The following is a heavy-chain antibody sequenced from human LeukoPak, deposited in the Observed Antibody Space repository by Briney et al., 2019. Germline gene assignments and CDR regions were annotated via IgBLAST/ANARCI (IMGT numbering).Heavy chain of an antibody. CDR2: ISSSSSTI. V-gene: IGHV3-48*01. CDR1: GFTFSSYS. Sequence: GGSLRLSCEASGFTFSSYSMSWVRQAPGKGLEYISYISSSSSTIYYADSVKGRFTISRDNAKNSLYLQMNSLRAEDTAVYYCARDYRYGIDYWGQGTLVTVSS. CDR3: ARDYRYGIDY. D-gene: IGHD5-18*01. J-gene: IGHJ4*02.